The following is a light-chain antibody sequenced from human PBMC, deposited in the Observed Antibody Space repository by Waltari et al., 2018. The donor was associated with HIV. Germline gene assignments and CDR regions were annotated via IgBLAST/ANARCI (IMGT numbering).Light chain of an antibody. Sequence: DIQMTQSPSSLSASVGDSVTITCQASQDITNYVNWYRQEPGKPPKLLIYDASDLQTGVPSRFSGSGSGTDCTFTNNSLQPEYFATYYWQQKDNRPYTFGQGTKVEI. CDR3: QQKDNRPYT. CDR1: QDITNY. V-gene: IGKV1-33*01. CDR2: DAS. J-gene: IGKJ2*01.